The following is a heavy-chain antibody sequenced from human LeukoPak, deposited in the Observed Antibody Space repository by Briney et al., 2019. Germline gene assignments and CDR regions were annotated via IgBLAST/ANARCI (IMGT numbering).Heavy chain of an antibody. D-gene: IGHD3-16*02. CDR1: GGSISSYY. V-gene: IGHV4-4*07. CDR2: IYTSGGT. Sequence: PSETLSLTCTVSGGSISSYYWSWIRQPAGRGLEWIGRIYTSGGTNYNPSLKSRVTMSVDTSKNKFSLTLSSVTAADTAVYYCARGLGITFGGVIAATDAFDIWGEGTMVTVSS. CDR3: ARGLGITFGGVIAATDAFDI. J-gene: IGHJ3*02.